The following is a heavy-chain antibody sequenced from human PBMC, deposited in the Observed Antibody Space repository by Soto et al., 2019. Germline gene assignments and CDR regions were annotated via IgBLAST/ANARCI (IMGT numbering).Heavy chain of an antibody. V-gene: IGHV1-2*02. Sequence: QVQLVQSGAAVKKPGASVKVSCKASGFSFTGYYIHWLRQAPGQGLEWMGWINAHSGGTEYAQKCQGRVTLTRDKSIATADLTHTSLTSDDTALYYCAKDLTRQLAYWLDPWGQGTQVTVSS. CDR3: AKDLTRQLAYWLDP. D-gene: IGHD6-6*01. CDR2: INAHSGGT. J-gene: IGHJ5*02. CDR1: GFSFTGYY.